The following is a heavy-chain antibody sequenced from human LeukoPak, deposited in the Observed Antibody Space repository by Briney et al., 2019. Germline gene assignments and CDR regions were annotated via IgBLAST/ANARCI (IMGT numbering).Heavy chain of an antibody. V-gene: IGHV4-59*08. J-gene: IGHJ4*02. Sequence: PSETLFLTCTVSGGSISSYYWSWIRQPPGKGLEWIGYIYYSGSTNYNPSLKSRVTISVDTSKNQFSLKLSSVTAADTAVYYCARLPIPGIAAAGIVYWGQGTLVTVSS. D-gene: IGHD6-13*01. CDR1: GGSISSYY. CDR3: ARLPIPGIAAAGIVY. CDR2: IYYSGST.